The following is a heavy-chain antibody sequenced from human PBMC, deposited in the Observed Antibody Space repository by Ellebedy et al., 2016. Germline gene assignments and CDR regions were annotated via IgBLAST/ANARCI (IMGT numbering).Heavy chain of an antibody. CDR3: ARHRDTMDTAMVDDAFDI. CDR2: IHHGGTT. V-gene: IGHV4-34*01. Sequence: ESLKISCTVSGGSLTNFSLSWLRQPPGKGLEWIAEIHHGGTTDYNPSLKSRVTFSEDTSENQFSLKLTSVTAADTAVYYCARHRDTMDTAMVDDAFDIWGQGTMVTVSS. D-gene: IGHD5-18*01. J-gene: IGHJ3*02. CDR1: GGSLTNFS.